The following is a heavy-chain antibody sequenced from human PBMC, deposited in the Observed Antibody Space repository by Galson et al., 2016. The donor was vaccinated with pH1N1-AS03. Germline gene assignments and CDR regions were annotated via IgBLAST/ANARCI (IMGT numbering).Heavy chain of an antibody. V-gene: IGHV1-2*02. Sequence: SVKVSCKASGYTFSDYYVHWVRQAPGQELEWMGWINPSSGGTKYAQKFQGRVTMTRDTSISTAFMELSRLTSDDTAVYYCARNSYEDVDLEGFYFDYWGQGTLVTVSS. D-gene: IGHD3-22*01. CDR3: ARNSYEDVDLEGFYFDY. CDR2: INPSSGGT. CDR1: GYTFSDYY. J-gene: IGHJ4*02.